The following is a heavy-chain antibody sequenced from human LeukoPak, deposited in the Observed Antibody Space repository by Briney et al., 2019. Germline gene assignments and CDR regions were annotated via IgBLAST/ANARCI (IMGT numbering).Heavy chain of an antibody. CDR3: TRDQYPSSWFHDY. J-gene: IGHJ4*02. CDR1: GFTFKNYR. CDR2: ISSSSSYI. D-gene: IGHD6-13*01. Sequence: GGSLRLSCAASGFTFKNYRMNWVRQAPGKGREGLSSISSSSSYIHYADSVKVRFTISRDNAKNSLYLQMNSLRAEDTAVYYCTRDQYPSSWFHDYWGQGTLISVSA. V-gene: IGHV3-21*04.